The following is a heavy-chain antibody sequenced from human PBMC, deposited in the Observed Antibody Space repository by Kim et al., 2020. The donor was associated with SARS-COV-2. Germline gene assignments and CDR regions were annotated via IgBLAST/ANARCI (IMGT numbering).Heavy chain of an antibody. D-gene: IGHD5-12*01. Sequence: YGDSVKGRFTISRDTANNTVVLQMNGLRTEDTALYYCAKDGRGYSDGDLDHWGQGTPVTV. CDR3: AKDGRGYSDGDLDH. J-gene: IGHJ4*02. V-gene: IGHV3-30*02.